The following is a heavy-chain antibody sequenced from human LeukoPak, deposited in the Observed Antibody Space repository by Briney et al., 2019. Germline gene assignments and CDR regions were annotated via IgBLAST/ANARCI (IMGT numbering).Heavy chain of an antibody. J-gene: IGHJ4*02. V-gene: IGHV4-39*01. CDR2: FYYSGST. D-gene: IGHD3-10*01. Sequence: SETLSLTCTVSDGSITSSNYYWGWIRQPPGKGLEWIGSFYYSGSTNYNPSLKSRVTISVDTSKNQFSLKLSSVTAADTAVYYCVYYYGSGSVEYWGQGTLVTVSS. CDR1: DGSITSSNYY. CDR3: VYYYGSGSVEY.